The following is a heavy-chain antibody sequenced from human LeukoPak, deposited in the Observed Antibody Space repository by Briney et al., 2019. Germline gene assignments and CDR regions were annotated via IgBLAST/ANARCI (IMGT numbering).Heavy chain of an antibody. CDR1: GFTFSNYW. J-gene: IGHJ4*02. V-gene: IGHV3-74*01. D-gene: IGHD6-19*01. CDR2: ISTDGSQT. CDR3: AVYSGVWYETYLDY. Sequence: PGGSLRLSCEASGFTFSNYWMHWVRQAPGKGLMWVSQISTDGSQTFYADSVKGRFTISRDNSRNTLYLQMNSLRAEDTAVYYCAVYSGVWYETYLDYWGPGTLVTVSS.